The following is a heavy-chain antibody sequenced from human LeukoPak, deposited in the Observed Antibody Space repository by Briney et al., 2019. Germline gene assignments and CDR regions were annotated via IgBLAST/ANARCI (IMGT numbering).Heavy chain of an antibody. D-gene: IGHD3-22*01. V-gene: IGHV4-30-4*01. CDR3: ARWERYYSESGVKGGHFDS. Sequence: PSEALSPTCTVSGDSISSHNYYWSWLRQPPGKGLQWIGFIFYSGSTYYSSSLKSRLIISIDTSKNQFSLRLSSVTAADTAMYYCARWERYYSESGVKGGHFDSWGQGTLVTVSS. CDR1: GDSISSHNYY. J-gene: IGHJ4*02. CDR2: IFYSGST.